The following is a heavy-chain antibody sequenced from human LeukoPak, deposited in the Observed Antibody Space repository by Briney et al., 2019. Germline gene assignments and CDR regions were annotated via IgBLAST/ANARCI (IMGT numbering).Heavy chain of an antibody. CDR3: ARADYDSTTPDY. CDR2: ISSSSSYI. V-gene: IGHV3-21*01. D-gene: IGHD3-22*01. J-gene: IGHJ4*02. CDR1: GFTFSSYS. Sequence: SGGSLRLSCAASGFTFSSYSMNWVRQAPGKGLEWVSSISSSSSYIYSADSVKGRFTISRDNAKNSLYLQMNSLRAEDTAVYYCARADYDSTTPDYWGQGTLVTVSS.